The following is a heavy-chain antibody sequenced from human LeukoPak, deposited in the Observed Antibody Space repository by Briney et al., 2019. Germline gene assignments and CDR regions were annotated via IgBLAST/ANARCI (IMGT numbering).Heavy chain of an antibody. D-gene: IGHD3-22*01. CDR3: VRELPPVVQYYFDY. J-gene: IGHJ4*02. CDR1: GFTFSDYG. V-gene: IGHV3-33*01. Sequence: GGSLRLSCAASGFTFSDYGMHWVRQAPGKGLEWVAVIWYDGSNKYYADSVKGRFTISRDNSRNTPYLQMNSLRAEDTAVYYCVRELPPVVQYYFDYWGPGTLVTVSS. CDR2: IWYDGSNK.